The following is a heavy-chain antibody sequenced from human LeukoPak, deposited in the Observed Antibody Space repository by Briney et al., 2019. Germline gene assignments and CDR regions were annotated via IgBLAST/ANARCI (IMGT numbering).Heavy chain of an antibody. J-gene: IGHJ3*02. CDR3: ARVESSGSRAFDI. CDR2: ISSNGDST. V-gene: IGHV3-64*01. Sequence: GGSLRLSCAASGFTFSSYAMHWVRQAPGKGLEYVSAISSNGDSTFYANSVKGRFTISRDNSKNTLYLQMGSLRVEDMAVYYCARVESSGSRAFDIWGQGTMVTVSS. CDR1: GFTFSSYA. D-gene: IGHD6-19*01.